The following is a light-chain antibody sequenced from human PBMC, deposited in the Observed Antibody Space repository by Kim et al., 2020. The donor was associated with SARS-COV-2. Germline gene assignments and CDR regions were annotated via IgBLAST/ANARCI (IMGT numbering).Light chain of an antibody. CDR2: GNS. J-gene: IGLJ6*01. CDR3: QSYDSSLSGSQV. CDR1: SSNIGAGYD. Sequence: VTISCTGSSSNIGAGYDVHWYQQLPGTAPKLLIYGNSNRPSGVPDRFSGSKSGTSASLAITGLQAEEEADYYCQSYDSSLSGSQVFGGGTKVTVL. V-gene: IGLV1-40*01.